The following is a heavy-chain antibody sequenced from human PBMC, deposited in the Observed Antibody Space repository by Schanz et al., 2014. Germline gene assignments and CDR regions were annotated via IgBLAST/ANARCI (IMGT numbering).Heavy chain of an antibody. CDR2: IKHDGSEK. V-gene: IGHV3-7*01. Sequence: VQLVESGGGVDQPGRSLRLSCAASGFIFSNSWMSWVRQAPGKGLDWVANIKHDGSEKYYVDSVKGRFTISRDNAKISLYLQTNSLRAEDTAVYYCARSRDVESMFDTWGRGPLVAVSS. J-gene: IGHJ5*01. CDR1: GFIFSNSW. D-gene: IGHD2-21*02. CDR3: ARSRDVESMFDT.